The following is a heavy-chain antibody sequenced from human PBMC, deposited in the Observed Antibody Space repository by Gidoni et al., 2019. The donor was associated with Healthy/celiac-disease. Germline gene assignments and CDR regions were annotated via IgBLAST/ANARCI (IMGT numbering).Heavy chain of an antibody. CDR3: ARDSHPHSSGFLDAFDI. D-gene: IGHD3-22*01. Sequence: EVQLVESGGGLVKPGGPLRSSCAASGLPLSRYSMNWVRQAPGKWLEWVSSISSSSSYIYYADSVKGRFTISRDNAKNSLYLQMNSLRAEDTAVYYCARDSHPHSSGFLDAFDIWGQGTMVTVSS. CDR2: ISSSSSYI. J-gene: IGHJ3*02. V-gene: IGHV3-21*01. CDR1: GLPLSRYS.